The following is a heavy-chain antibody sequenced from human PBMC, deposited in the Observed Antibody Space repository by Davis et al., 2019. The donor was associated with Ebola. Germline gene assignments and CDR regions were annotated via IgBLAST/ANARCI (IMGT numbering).Heavy chain of an antibody. CDR2: IRNKASSYST. V-gene: IGHV3-72*01. Sequence: GESLKISCAASGFTFSDYYMDWVHQAPGMGLEWVGRIRNKASSYSTEYAASVKDRFIISRDDSKDSLYLQMNSLKTEDTAVYYCARATSGTYLLNYWGQGTLVTVSS. CDR3: ARATSGTYLLNY. D-gene: IGHD1-26*01. J-gene: IGHJ4*02. CDR1: GFTFSDYY.